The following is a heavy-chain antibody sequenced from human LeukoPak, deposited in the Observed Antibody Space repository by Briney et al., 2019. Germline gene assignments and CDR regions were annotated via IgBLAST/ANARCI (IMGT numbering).Heavy chain of an antibody. CDR3: AKDLSPESNRLSPFDY. J-gene: IGHJ4*02. D-gene: IGHD3-16*02. Sequence: GGSLRLSCAASGFTFSSHAMSWVRQAPGKGLEWVSTITGSGGTTKYVDSVKGRFTISRDNSKNTLDPQMNSLRAEDTAIFYCAKDLSPESNRLSPFDYWGQGTLVTVSS. V-gene: IGHV3-23*01. CDR2: ITGSGGTT. CDR1: GFTFSSHA.